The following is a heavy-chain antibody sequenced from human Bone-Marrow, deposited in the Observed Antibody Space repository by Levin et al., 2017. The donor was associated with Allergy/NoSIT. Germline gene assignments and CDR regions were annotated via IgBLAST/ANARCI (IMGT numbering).Heavy chain of an antibody. CDR3: ARDPAVTRDGYFDL. V-gene: IGHV1-2*02. Sequence: ASVKVSCKASGFAFTDYSMHWVRQAPGQGLEWLGWINPNNGATKYALKFKDRVTMTMDTSISTAYMEFRRLRSDDTAVFYCARDPAVTRDGYFDLWGRGTLVSVSS. J-gene: IGHJ2*01. D-gene: IGHD4-17*01. CDR2: INPNNGAT. CDR1: GFAFTDYS.